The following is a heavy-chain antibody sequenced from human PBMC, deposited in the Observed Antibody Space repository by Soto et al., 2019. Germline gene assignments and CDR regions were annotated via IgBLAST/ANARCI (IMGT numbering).Heavy chain of an antibody. Sequence: PGGSLRLSCAASGFTLSGSAMHWVRQASGKGLEWVGRIRSKANSYATAYAASVKGRFTISRDDSKNTAYLQMNSLKTEDTAVYYCTRRAGYCSGGSCIYWFDPWGQGTLVTVSS. D-gene: IGHD2-15*01. CDR1: GFTLSGSA. V-gene: IGHV3-73*01. J-gene: IGHJ5*02. CDR3: TRRAGYCSGGSCIYWFDP. CDR2: IRSKANSYAT.